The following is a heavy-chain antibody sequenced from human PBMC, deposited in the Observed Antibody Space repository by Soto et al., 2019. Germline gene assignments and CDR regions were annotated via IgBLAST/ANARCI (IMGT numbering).Heavy chain of an antibody. Sequence: EVQLWESGGGLVQPGGSLRLSCAVSGFTFSSHVMSWVRQAPGKGLEWVSDISGNGGTYYADSVKGRFTISRDNSKNALYLQINNLRDEDTAVYYCAKDRRGAYCSGGICYSPDYWGQGTLVIVSS. D-gene: IGHD2-15*01. J-gene: IGHJ4*02. V-gene: IGHV3-23*01. CDR2: ISGNGGT. CDR1: GFTFSSHV. CDR3: AKDRRGAYCSGGICYSPDY.